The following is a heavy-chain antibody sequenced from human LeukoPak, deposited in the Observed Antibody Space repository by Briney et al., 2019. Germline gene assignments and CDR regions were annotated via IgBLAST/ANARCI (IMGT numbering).Heavy chain of an antibody. CDR3: ARIRDGYNDAYDI. D-gene: IGHD5-24*01. J-gene: IGHJ3*02. CDR2: INPSDGST. V-gene: IGHV1-46*01. Sequence: ASVKVSCKASGYTFTGYYIHWVRQAPGQGLEWMGIINPSDGSTRDAQKFQGRVTMTTDTSTSTVYMDLSSLRSEDTAVYYCARIRDGYNDAYDIWGQGTMVTVSS. CDR1: GYTFTGYY.